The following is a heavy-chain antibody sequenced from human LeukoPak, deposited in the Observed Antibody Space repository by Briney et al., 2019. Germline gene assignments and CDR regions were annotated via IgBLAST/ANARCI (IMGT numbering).Heavy chain of an antibody. CDR2: IYYSGSA. CDR3: ARADFRGGYFASFDY. D-gene: IGHD3-3*01. J-gene: IGHJ4*02. V-gene: IGHV4-31*03. CDR1: GVSISNGDYY. Sequence: SETLSLTCSVSGVSISNGDYYWSWIRQHPEKGLEWSGYIYYSGSAYYNPSIKGRVTVSIDTTKNQFSLRLSSVTAADTAVYSCARADFRGGYFASFDYWGQGTLVTVSS.